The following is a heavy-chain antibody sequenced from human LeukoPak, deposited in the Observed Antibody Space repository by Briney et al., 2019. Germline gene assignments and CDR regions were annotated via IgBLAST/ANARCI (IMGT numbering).Heavy chain of an antibody. CDR3: ARVTPTYYFDY. CDR1: GFTFSSYW. Sequence: GGSLRLSCAASGFTFSSYWMHWVRQAPGKGLVWVSRINSDGSSTSYADSVKGRFTISRDNAKNTLYLQMNSLRAEDTAVYYCARVTPTYYFDYWGQGTLVTVSS. D-gene: IGHD1-14*01. V-gene: IGHV3-74*01. J-gene: IGHJ4*02. CDR2: INSDGSST.